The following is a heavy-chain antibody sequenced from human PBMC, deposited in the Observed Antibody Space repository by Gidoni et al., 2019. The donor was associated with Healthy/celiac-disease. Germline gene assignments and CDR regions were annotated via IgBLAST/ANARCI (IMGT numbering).Heavy chain of an antibody. CDR2: IWYDGSNK. J-gene: IGHJ6*02. CDR3: ARGVVVVPAAHYYYGMDV. V-gene: IGHV3-33*01. CDR1: GFTFSSYG. D-gene: IGHD2-2*01. Sequence: QVQLVESGGGVVQPGRSLRLSCAASGFTFSSYGRHWVRQAPGKGLEWVAVIWYDGSNKYYADSVKGRFTISRDNSKNTLYRQMNSLRAEDTAVYYCARGVVVVPAAHYYYGMDVWGQGTTVTVSS.